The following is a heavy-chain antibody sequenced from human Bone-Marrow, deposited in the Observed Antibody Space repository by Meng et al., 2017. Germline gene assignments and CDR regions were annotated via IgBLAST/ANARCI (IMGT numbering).Heavy chain of an antibody. D-gene: IGHD3-10*01. CDR3: AKDRVEYYYGSGSYYPLN. V-gene: IGHV3-11*04. CDR2: ISSSGSTI. J-gene: IGHJ4*02. CDR1: GFTFSDYY. Sequence: GESLKISCAASGFTFSDYYMSWIRQAPGKGLEWVSYISSSGSTIYYADSVKGRFTISRDNSKNTLYLQMNSLRAEDTAVYYCAKDRVEYYYGSGSYYPLNWGQGTRVTGSS.